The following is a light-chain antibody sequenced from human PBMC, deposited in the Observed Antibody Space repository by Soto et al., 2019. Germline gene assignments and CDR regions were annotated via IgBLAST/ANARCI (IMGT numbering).Light chain of an antibody. CDR1: QGISSY. CDR2: AAS. V-gene: IGKV1-8*01. J-gene: IGKJ4*01. Sequence: AIRMTQSPSSFSASTGDRVTITCRASQGISSYLAWYQQKPGKAPKLLIYAASTLDSGVPSRFSGSGSGTDFTLTISCLQSEDFATYYCQQYYSYPLTFGGGTKVEIK. CDR3: QQYYSYPLT.